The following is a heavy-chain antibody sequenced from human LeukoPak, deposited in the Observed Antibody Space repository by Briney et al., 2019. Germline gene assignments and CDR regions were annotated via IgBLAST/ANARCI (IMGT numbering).Heavy chain of an antibody. D-gene: IGHD3-22*01. V-gene: IGHV3-30*18. J-gene: IGHJ4*02. CDR3: ANDYYDSSGYYYY. Sequence: PGGSLRLSCAASGFTFSSYGMHWVRQAPGKGLEWVAVISYDGSNKYYADSVKGRFTISRDNSKNTLYLQMNSLRAEDTAVYYCANDYYDSSGYYYYWGQGTLVTVSS. CDR2: ISYDGSNK. CDR1: GFTFSSYG.